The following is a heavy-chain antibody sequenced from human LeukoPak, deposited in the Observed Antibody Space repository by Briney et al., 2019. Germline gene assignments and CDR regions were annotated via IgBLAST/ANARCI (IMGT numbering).Heavy chain of an antibody. Sequence: ASVKVSCKASGYTFTSYAMHWVRQAPGQRLEWMGWINAGNGNTKYSQKFQGRVTITRDTSASTAYMELSSLRSEDTAVYYCAKDRQQLEILDYWGQGTLVTVSS. CDR3: AKDRQQLEILDY. CDR2: INAGNGNT. V-gene: IGHV1-3*01. CDR1: GYTFTSYA. D-gene: IGHD6-13*01. J-gene: IGHJ4*02.